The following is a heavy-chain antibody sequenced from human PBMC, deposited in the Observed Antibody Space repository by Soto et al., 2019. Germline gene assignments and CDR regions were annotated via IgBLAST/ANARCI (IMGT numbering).Heavy chain of an antibody. CDR1: GFTFSSYA. CDR2: ISGSGGST. V-gene: IGHV3-23*01. CDR3: AKDQRYYDFWSGYFHWFDP. D-gene: IGHD3-3*01. J-gene: IGHJ5*02. Sequence: EVQLLESGGGLVQPGGSLRLSCAASGFTFSSYAMSWVRQAPGKGLEWVSAISGSGGSTYYADSVKGRFTISRDNSKNKLYLQMNSLRAEDTAVYYCAKDQRYYDFWSGYFHWFDPWGQGTLVTVSS.